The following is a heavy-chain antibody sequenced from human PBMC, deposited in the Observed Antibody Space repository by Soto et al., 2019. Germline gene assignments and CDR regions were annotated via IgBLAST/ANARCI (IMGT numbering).Heavy chain of an antibody. CDR3: ARVVPAAMYYYYGMDV. J-gene: IGHJ6*02. D-gene: IGHD2-2*01. Sequence: QVQLVESGGGVVQPGRSLRLSCAASGFTFSTYGMHWVRQAPGKGLEWVAFISYDGSNKYYADSVKGRFTISRDNSKNTRYLQMSSLRAEDTAVYYCARVVPAAMYYYYGMDVWGQGTTVTVAS. CDR1: GFTFSTYG. CDR2: ISYDGSNK. V-gene: IGHV3-30*03.